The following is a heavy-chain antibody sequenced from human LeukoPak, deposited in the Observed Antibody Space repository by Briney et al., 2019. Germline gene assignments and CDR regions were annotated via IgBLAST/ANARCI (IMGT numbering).Heavy chain of an antibody. CDR2: IRYDGSNK. J-gene: IGHJ4*02. Sequence: PGGSLRLSCAASGFTFSSYGMHWVRQAPGKGLEWVAFIRYDGSNKYYADSLKGRFTVSRDNSKNTVYLQMNSLRDEDTAVYYCAREKQSRGTPFDYWGQGSLVTVSS. D-gene: IGHD2-15*01. CDR3: AREKQSRGTPFDY. V-gene: IGHV3-30*02. CDR1: GFTFSSYG.